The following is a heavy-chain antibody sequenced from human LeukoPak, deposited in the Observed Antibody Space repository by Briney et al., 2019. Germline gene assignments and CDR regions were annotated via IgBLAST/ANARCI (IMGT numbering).Heavy chain of an antibody. D-gene: IGHD6-19*01. V-gene: IGHV3-7*05. CDR2: INQDGSEK. Sequence: GGSLRLSCAASGFTFSSSAMSWVRQAPGRGLEWVAHINQDGSEKHSVDSVRGRLTISRDNVKNSLFLQLYSLRVEDTAVYYCARSGMAVAATPWDWGQGTLVTVSS. J-gene: IGHJ1*01. CDR1: GFTFSSSA. CDR3: ARSGMAVAATPWD.